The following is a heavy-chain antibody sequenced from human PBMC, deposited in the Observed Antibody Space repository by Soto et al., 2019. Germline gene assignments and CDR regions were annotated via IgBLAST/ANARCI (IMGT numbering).Heavy chain of an antibody. CDR1: GGTFSSYA. V-gene: IGHV1-69*13. D-gene: IGHD5-12*01. CDR3: AREDSVAFDY. CDR2: IMPICGTA. Sequence: PSVKVSCKASGGTFSSYAISWVRQAPGQGLEWMGGIMPICGTANYAQKFQGRVTIPAAEPTGTANMEGSSLRFEDGAVFYWAREDSVAFDYGGKGPLVTVS. J-gene: IGHJ4*02.